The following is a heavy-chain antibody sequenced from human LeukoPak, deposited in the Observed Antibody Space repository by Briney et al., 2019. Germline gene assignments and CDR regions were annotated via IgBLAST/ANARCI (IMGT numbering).Heavy chain of an antibody. J-gene: IGHJ4*02. CDR3: ARLDYGSGSYYDFDY. D-gene: IGHD3-10*01. V-gene: IGHV1-46*01. CDR1: GYTFTSYY. Sequence: ASVKVSCKASGYTFTSYYIHWVRQAPGQGLEWMGIINPSGGSTSYAQKFQGRVTMTRDTSTSTVYMELSSLRSEYTAVYYCARLDYGSGSYYDFDYWGQGTLVTVSS. CDR2: INPSGGST.